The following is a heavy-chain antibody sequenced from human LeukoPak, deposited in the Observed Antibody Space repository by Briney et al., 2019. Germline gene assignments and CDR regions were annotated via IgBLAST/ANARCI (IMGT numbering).Heavy chain of an antibody. J-gene: IGHJ4*02. CDR2: IYSGGST. CDR3: ARWNDEGAFDY. Sequence: GGSLRLSYAASGLTVTSNYMNWVRQAPGKGLEWVSVIYSGGSTFYADSVKGRFTISRDNSKNTLYLQMNSLRAEDTAVYYCARWNDEGAFDYWGQGTLVTVSS. D-gene: IGHD1-1*01. CDR1: GLTVTSNY. V-gene: IGHV3-53*01.